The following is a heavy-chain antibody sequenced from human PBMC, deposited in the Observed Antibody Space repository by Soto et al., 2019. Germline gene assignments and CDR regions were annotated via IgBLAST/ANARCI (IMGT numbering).Heavy chain of an antibody. CDR3: ARVDTAVVPSTTFDY. CDR2: IKYSGHT. Sequence: QLQLQESGPGLVKPSETLALTCTVSGGSISSISDYWGWIRQPPGKGLEWIGSIKYSGHTFYNPSLKSRVTMSVDTSKNQFSLRLSSVTAAETAVYYCARVDTAVVPSTTFDYWGQGTLVTVSS. J-gene: IGHJ4*02. D-gene: IGHD2-2*01. CDR1: GGSISSISDY. V-gene: IGHV4-39*01.